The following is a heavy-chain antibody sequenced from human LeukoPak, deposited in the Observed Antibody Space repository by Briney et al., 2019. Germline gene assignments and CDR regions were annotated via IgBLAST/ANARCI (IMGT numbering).Heavy chain of an antibody. V-gene: IGHV3-53*01. D-gene: IGHD4-17*01. J-gene: IGHJ4*02. Sequence: PGGSLRLSCAASGFTVSSNYMSWVRQAPWKGLEWVSVIYSGGSTYYADSVKGRFTISRDNAKNSLYLQMNSLRAEDTAVYYCAREGSTVTTIFDYWGQGTLVTVSS. CDR3: AREGSTVTTIFDY. CDR2: IYSGGST. CDR1: GFTVSSNY.